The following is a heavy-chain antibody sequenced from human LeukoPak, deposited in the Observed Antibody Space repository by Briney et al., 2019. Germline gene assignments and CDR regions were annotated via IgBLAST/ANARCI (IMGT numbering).Heavy chain of an antibody. Sequence: PSETLSLTCAVSGGSTSSSNWWSWVRQPPGKGLEWIGEIYHSGSTNYNPSLKSRVTISVDKSKNQFSLKLSSVTAADTAVYYCARDSYCGGDCYLSSYSFDPWGQGTLVTVSS. CDR3: ARDSYCGGDCYLSSYSFDP. D-gene: IGHD2-21*02. V-gene: IGHV4-4*02. CDR1: GGSTSSSNW. CDR2: IYHSGST. J-gene: IGHJ5*02.